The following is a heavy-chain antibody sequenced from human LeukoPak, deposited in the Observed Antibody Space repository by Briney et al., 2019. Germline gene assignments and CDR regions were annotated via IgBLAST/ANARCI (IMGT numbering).Heavy chain of an antibody. Sequence: PGGSLRLSCAASGFTFSSYGMHWVRQAPGKGLEWVASIWYDGSNKYYADSVKGRFTISRDNSKNTLYLQMNSLRAEDTAVYYCTRDTSSPTWGEGEMVTVSS. V-gene: IGHV3-33*08. D-gene: IGHD6-13*01. CDR3: TRDTSSPT. CDR1: GFTFSSYG. J-gene: IGHJ3*01. CDR2: IWYDGSNK.